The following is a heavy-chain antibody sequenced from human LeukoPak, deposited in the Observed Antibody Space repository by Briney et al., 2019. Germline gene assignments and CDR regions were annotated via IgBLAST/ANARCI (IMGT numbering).Heavy chain of an antibody. CDR1: GFTFSSYW. CDR2: IKQDESEK. Sequence: GGSLRLSRAASGFTFSSYWMNWVRQAPGKGLEWVANIKQDESEKYYVDSVKGRFTISRDNAKNSLYLQMNSLRAEDTAVYYCARVGEYYYDTSGYYYASPFDYWGQGTLVTVST. V-gene: IGHV3-7*01. J-gene: IGHJ4*02. D-gene: IGHD3-22*01. CDR3: ARVGEYYYDTSGYYYASPFDY.